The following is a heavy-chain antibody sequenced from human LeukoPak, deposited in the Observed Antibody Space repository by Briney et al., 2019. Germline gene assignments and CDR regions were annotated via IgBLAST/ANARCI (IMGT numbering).Heavy chain of an antibody. CDR2: FDPEDGET. D-gene: IGHD1-26*01. Sequence: ASVKVSCKVSGYTLTELSMHWVRQAPGKGLEWMGGFDPEDGETIYAQKFQGRVTMTEDTSTDTAYMELSSLRSEDMAVYYCATRHSGSYYVGKFDYWGQGTTVTVSS. J-gene: IGHJ4*03. CDR3: ATRHSGSYYVGKFDY. CDR1: GYTLTELS. V-gene: IGHV1-24*01.